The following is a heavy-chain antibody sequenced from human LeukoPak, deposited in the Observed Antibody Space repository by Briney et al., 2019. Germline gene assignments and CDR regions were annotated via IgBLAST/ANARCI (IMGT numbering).Heavy chain of an antibody. CDR2: IIPIFGTA. V-gene: IGHV1-69*13. CDR3: ASEWIQLWLEGMDV. CDR1: GGTFSSYA. Sequence: GASVKVSCKASGGTFSSYAISWVRQAPGQGLEWMGGIIPIFGTANYAQKFQGRVTITADESTSTAYMELSSLRSEDTAVYYCASEWIQLWLEGMDVWGQGTTVTVSS. J-gene: IGHJ6*02. D-gene: IGHD5-18*01.